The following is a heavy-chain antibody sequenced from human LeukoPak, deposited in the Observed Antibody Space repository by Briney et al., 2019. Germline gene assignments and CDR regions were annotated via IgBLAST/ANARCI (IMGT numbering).Heavy chain of an antibody. J-gene: IGHJ3*02. CDR1: GFTFTHYG. Sequence: PGGSLRLSCAASGFTFTHYGMNWVRQAPGKGLEWVSGIRANGETTYYADSVRGRFTISRDNSRSMVWRQMNSLTAEDTAMYYCGRDLNWGAFDIRGLGTLVTVSS. V-gene: IGHV3-23*01. CDR3: GRDLNWGAFDI. CDR2: IRANGETT. D-gene: IGHD7-27*01.